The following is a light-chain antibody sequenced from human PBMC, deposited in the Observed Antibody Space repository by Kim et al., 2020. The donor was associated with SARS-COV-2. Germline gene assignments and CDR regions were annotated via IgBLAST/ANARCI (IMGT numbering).Light chain of an antibody. CDR2: GKN. V-gene: IGLV3-19*01. Sequence: ALGQTVRITCQGDSLRSDYASWYQQKPGQAPVLVIYGKNNRPSGIPDRFSGSSSGNTASLTITGAQAEDEADYYCNSRDSSGNLVVFGGGTQLTVL. CDR1: SLRSDY. J-gene: IGLJ2*01. CDR3: NSRDSSGNLVV.